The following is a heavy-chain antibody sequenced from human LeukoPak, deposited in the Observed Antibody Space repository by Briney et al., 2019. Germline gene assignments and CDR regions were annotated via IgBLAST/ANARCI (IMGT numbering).Heavy chain of an antibody. Sequence: SETLSLTCTVSAGCISPNFWSCIRQPPGKGLEWIGYIYYRGSTNYNPSLKSRVTISLDTSKDQISLKLSSVTAADTAVYYCAREGVVKGYFDYWGQGTLVTVSS. CDR3: AREGVVKGYFDY. V-gene: IGHV4-59*01. J-gene: IGHJ4*02. CDR1: AGCISPNF. CDR2: IYYRGST. D-gene: IGHD3-3*01.